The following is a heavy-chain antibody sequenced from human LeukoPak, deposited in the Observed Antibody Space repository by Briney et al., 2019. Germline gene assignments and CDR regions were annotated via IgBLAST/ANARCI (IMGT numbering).Heavy chain of an antibody. CDR2: IYYSGST. CDR1: VGSIGRSSYY. J-gene: IGHJ4*02. Sequence: SETLSLTCTVSVGSIGRSSYYWGWIRQPPGKGLEWIGSIYYSGSTSYSPSLKSRVTISVDTSNNQFSLKVSSVTAADTAVYYCARQASQTYDYWGQGILVTVSS. CDR3: ARQASQTYDY. V-gene: IGHV4-39*01.